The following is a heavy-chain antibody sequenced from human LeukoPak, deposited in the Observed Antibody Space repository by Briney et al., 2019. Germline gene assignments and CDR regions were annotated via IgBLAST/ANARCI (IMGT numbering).Heavy chain of an antibody. CDR3: AKEGQQLVKTRYYFDY. CDR2: IKHDGSEK. V-gene: IGHV3-7*04. Sequence: GGSLRLSCAASGFTFSSYWMSWVRQAPGKGLEWVANIKHDGSEKYYVDSVKGRFTISRDNAKNSLYLQMNSLSVEDTAVYYCAKEGQQLVKTRYYFDYWGQGTLVTVSS. J-gene: IGHJ4*02. CDR1: GFTFSSYW. D-gene: IGHD6-13*01.